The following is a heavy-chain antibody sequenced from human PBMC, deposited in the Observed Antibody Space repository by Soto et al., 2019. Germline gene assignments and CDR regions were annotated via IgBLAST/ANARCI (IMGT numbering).Heavy chain of an antibody. V-gene: IGHV3-7*01. CDR1: GFTFSSYW. Sequence: GGSLRLSCAASGFTFSSYWMSWVRQAPGKGLEWVANIKQDGSEKYYVDSVKGRFTISRDNAKNSLYLQMNSLRAEDTAVYYCARNGDVTGPFAFDIWGQGTMVTVSS. J-gene: IGHJ3*02. CDR2: IKQDGSEK. CDR3: ARNGDVTGPFAFDI. D-gene: IGHD4-17*01.